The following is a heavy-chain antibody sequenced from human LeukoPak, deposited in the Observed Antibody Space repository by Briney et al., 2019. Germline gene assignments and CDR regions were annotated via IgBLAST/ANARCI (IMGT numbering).Heavy chain of an antibody. Sequence: PSETLCLTCSVSGVSISSGSYYWRWIRQPAGKGLEWIGRIYTSGSTNYNPSLKSRVTMSFDASNNQFSLRLSSVTAADTAVYYCARVTTGGYYNCWGQGTLVTVSS. J-gene: IGHJ4*02. CDR3: ARVTTGGYYNC. D-gene: IGHD3-22*01. CDR1: GVSISSGSYY. V-gene: IGHV4-61*02. CDR2: IYTSGST.